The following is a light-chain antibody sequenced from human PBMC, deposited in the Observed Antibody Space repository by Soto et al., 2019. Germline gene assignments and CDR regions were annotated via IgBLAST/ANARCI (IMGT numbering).Light chain of an antibody. J-gene: IGKJ3*01. Sequence: IVLTRSPATGSLSPGERVTLSSRAIPGASSYLAWSQQVPGQAPRHVISNAANRATGIPARFSGSWSGTDFALTIRSLEPEDFAVYYCQQRRTWPAGSFTDAPETKVDIK. CDR1: PGASSY. CDR3: QQRRTWPAGSFT. CDR2: NAA. V-gene: IGKV3-11*01.